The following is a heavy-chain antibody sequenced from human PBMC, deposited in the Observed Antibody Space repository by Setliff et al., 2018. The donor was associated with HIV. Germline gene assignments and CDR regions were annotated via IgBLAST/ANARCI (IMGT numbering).Heavy chain of an antibody. V-gene: IGHV3-9*01. J-gene: IGHJ5*01. CDR1: GFTVSSNY. CDR2: ISWNSGSI. Sequence: SLRLSCAASGFTVSSNYMNWVRQAPGKGLEWVSGISWNSGSIGYEDSVKGRFTISRDKTKNSLYLEMNSLRAEDTAVYFCARGLERTNALFGVLSIWLDSWGQGTLVTVSS. D-gene: IGHD2-8*01. CDR3: ARGLERTNALFGVLSIWLDS.